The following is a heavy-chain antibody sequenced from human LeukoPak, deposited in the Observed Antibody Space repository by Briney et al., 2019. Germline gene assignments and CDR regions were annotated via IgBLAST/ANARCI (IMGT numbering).Heavy chain of an antibody. CDR2: IKGDGNQK. Sequence: GGSLRLSCAASGFSFSDHWLDWVRQAPGKGLEWVAHIKGDGNQKYVDSVKGRFTISRDNAKTSLYLQMDSLRAEDTAVYYCARNRGWLQFDYWGQGTLVTVSS. D-gene: IGHD5-12*01. CDR1: GFSFSDHW. J-gene: IGHJ4*02. CDR3: ARNRGWLQFDY. V-gene: IGHV3-7*03.